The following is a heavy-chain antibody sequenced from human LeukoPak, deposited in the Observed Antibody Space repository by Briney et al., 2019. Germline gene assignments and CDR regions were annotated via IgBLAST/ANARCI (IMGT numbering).Heavy chain of an antibody. J-gene: IGHJ4*02. CDR3: ARDRWGSTSPGDY. CDR1: GGTFISYT. Sequence: ASVKVSCKASGGTFISYTISWVRQAPGQGREWMGGIIPILGIANYAQKFQGRVTITADKSTSTAYMELSSLRSEDTAVYYCARDRWGSTSPGDYWGQGTLVTVSS. D-gene: IGHD2-2*01. V-gene: IGHV1-69*10. CDR2: IIPILGIA.